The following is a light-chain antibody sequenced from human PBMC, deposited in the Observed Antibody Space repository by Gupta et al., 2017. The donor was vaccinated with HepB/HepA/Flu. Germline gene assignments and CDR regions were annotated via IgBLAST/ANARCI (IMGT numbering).Light chain of an antibody. CDR3: SSYTTSYTQV. CDR2: DVS. CDR1: SSDVGAYNS. V-gene: IGLV2-14*01. J-gene: IGLJ2*01. Sequence: QSALTQPASVTGAPGQSITISCTGSSSDVGAYNSVSWYQQHPGKAPKLMIYDVSNRPSGVSNRFSGYKSGNTSSLTISGLQAEDEADYYCSSYTTSYTQVFGGGTKLTVL.